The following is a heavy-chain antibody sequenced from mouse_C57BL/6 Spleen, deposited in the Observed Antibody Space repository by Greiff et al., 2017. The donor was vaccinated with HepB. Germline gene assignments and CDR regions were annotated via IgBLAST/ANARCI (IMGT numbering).Heavy chain of an antibody. CDR3: TRQYDYDEAMDY. CDR1: GFTFSNYW. V-gene: IGHV6-3*01. CDR2: IRLKSDNYAT. J-gene: IGHJ4*01. D-gene: IGHD2-4*01. Sequence: LQQSGGGLVQPGGSMKLSCVASGFTFSNYWMNWVRQSPEKGLEWVAQIRLKSDNYATHYAESVKGRFTISRDDSKSSVYLQMNNLRAEDTGIYYCTRQYDYDEAMDYWGQGTSVTVSS.